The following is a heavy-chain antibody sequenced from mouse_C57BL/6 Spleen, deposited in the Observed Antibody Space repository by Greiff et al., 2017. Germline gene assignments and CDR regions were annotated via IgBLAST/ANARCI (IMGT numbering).Heavy chain of an antibody. Sequence: EVQVVESGGGLVQPGGSLSLSCAASGFTFTDYYMSWVRQPPGKALEWLGFIRNKANGYTTEYSASVKGRFTISRDNSQSILYLQMNALRAEDSATYYCARYGGYSYAMDYWGQGTSVTVSS. CDR3: ARYGGYSYAMDY. V-gene: IGHV7-3*01. CDR2: IRNKANGYTT. CDR1: GFTFTDYY. J-gene: IGHJ4*01. D-gene: IGHD2-3*01.